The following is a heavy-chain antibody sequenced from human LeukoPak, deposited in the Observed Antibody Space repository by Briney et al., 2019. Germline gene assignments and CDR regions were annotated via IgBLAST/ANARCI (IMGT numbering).Heavy chain of an antibody. Sequence: GGSLRLSCAVSGFTFSSYAMSWVRQAPGKGLQWVSGISGGGAGTYYADPVQGRFAISRDNPKNTLYLQMNSLRVEDTAVYYCAKIDEYRDFVPWGMDVWGQGTTVTVSS. CDR2: ISGGGAGT. CDR3: AKIDEYRDFVPWGMDV. CDR1: GFTFSSYA. D-gene: IGHD4-17*01. V-gene: IGHV3-23*01. J-gene: IGHJ6*02.